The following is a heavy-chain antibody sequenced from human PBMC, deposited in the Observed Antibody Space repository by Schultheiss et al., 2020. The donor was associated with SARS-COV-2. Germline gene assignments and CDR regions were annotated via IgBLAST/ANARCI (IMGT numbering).Heavy chain of an antibody. CDR1: GFTFSSYA. CDR2: ISYDGSNK. D-gene: IGHD3-16*01. V-gene: IGHV3-30-3*01. CDR3: ARVEGGMIDY. Sequence: GGSLRLSCAASGFTFSSYAMHWVRQAPGKGLEWVAVISYDGSNKYYADSVKGRFTISRDNSKNTLYLQMNSLRTEDTAVYYCARVEGGMIDYWGQGTLVTVSS. J-gene: IGHJ4*02.